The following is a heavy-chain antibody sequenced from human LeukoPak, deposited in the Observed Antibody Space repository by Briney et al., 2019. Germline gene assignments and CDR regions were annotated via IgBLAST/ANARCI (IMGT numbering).Heavy chain of an antibody. CDR1: GGSISSYY. J-gene: IGHJ5*02. D-gene: IGHD2-21*02. Sequence: SETLSLTCTVSGGSISSYYWSWIRQPPGKGLEWIGYIYYSGSTNYNPSLKSRVTISVDTSKNQFSLKLSSVTAADTAVYYCARVRLVATAGSGYPPTNWFDPWGQGTLVTVSS. CDR2: IYYSGST. CDR3: ARVRLVATAGSGYPPTNWFDP. V-gene: IGHV4-59*01.